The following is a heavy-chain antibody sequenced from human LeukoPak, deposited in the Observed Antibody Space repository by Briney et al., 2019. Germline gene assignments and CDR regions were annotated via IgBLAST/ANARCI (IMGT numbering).Heavy chain of an antibody. V-gene: IGHV3-9*03. CDR1: GFTFDDYA. Sequence: PGRSLRLSCAASGFTFDDYAMHWVRQAPGKGLEWVSGISWNSGGIGYADSVKGRFTISRDNAKNSLYLQMNSLRGEDMALYYCAKGDSGSYYGYFDYWGQGTLVTVSS. J-gene: IGHJ4*02. D-gene: IGHD1-26*01. CDR3: AKGDSGSYYGYFDY. CDR2: ISWNSGGI.